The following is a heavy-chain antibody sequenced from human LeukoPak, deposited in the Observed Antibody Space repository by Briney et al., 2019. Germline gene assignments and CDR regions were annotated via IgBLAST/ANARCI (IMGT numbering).Heavy chain of an antibody. CDR1: GGSISSSSYY. V-gene: IGHV4-39*01. CDR2: IYYSGST. Sequence: PSETLSLTCTVSGGSISSSSYYWGWIRQPPGKGLEWIGSIYYSGSTYYNPSLKSRVTISVDTSKNQFSLKLSSVTAADTAVYYCARHLLLPHSGWYSFDYWGQGTLVTVSS. CDR3: ARHLLLPHSGWYSFDY. D-gene: IGHD6-19*01. J-gene: IGHJ4*02.